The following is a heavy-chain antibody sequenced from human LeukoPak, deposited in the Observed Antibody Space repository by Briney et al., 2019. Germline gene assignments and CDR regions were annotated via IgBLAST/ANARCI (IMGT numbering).Heavy chain of an antibody. CDR2: IYPGDSDT. CDR3: ALAYDSSGYYFSGLGLGY. Sequence: GESLKISCKGSGYSFTSYWIGWVRQMPGKGLEWMGIIYPGDSDTRYSPSFQGQVTISADKSISTAYLQWSSLKASDTAMYYCALAYDSSGYYFSGLGLGYWGQGTLVTVSS. J-gene: IGHJ4*02. CDR1: GYSFTSYW. V-gene: IGHV5-51*01. D-gene: IGHD3-22*01.